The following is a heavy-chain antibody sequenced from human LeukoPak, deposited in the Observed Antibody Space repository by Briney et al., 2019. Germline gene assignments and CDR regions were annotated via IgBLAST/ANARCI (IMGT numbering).Heavy chain of an antibody. Sequence: GGSLRLSCAASEFTFSDYYMSWIRQAPGKGLEWVSYISSSGSTIYYADSVKGRFTISRDNAKNSLYLQMNSLRADDTAAYYCARVGLGYTPSDYWGQGTLVTVSS. J-gene: IGHJ4*02. CDR1: EFTFSDYY. CDR2: ISSSGSTI. V-gene: IGHV3-11*01. D-gene: IGHD3/OR15-3a*01. CDR3: ARVGLGYTPSDY.